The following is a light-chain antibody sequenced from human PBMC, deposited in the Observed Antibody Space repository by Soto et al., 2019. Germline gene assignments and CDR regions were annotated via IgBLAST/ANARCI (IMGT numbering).Light chain of an antibody. CDR1: QSLITRY. V-gene: IGKV3-20*01. CDR2: GAS. CDR3: QRYGSSPT. J-gene: IGKJ5*01. Sequence: EIVLTQSPGTLSLFPGERATLSCRASQSLITRYLAWYQQKPGQAPRLLIYGASSRASGIPDRFSGSGSGTDFTLTISRLEPKDFAVCSCQRYGSSPTFGQGTRLEIK.